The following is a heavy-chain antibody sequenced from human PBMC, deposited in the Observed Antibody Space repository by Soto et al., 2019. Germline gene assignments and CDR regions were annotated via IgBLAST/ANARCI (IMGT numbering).Heavy chain of an antibody. D-gene: IGHD3-3*01. CDR1: GFTFSSYS. J-gene: IGHJ3*02. Sequence: PGGSLRLSCAASGFTFSSYSMNWVRQAPGKGLEWVSYISSSSSTIYYADSVKGRFTISRDNAKNSLYLQMNSLRAEDTAVYYCARDEIDDFWSGLGDFDIWGQGPMVTVSS. CDR2: ISSSSSTI. V-gene: IGHV3-48*01. CDR3: ARDEIDDFWSGLGDFDI.